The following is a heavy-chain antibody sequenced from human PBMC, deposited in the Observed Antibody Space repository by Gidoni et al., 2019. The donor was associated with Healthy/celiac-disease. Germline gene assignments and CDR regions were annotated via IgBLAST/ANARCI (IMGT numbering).Heavy chain of an antibody. V-gene: IGHV4-34*01. Sequence: QVQVQQWGAGLLKPAETLSLTCGIYGGSFSNYDWSWIRQTPGRGLEWIGEVTHSGRTAYNPSLKSRATISVDTSKNQFSLRLTSVTAADTAVYYCSSRATYGRGGWVDFWGQGTRVTVSS. CDR3: SSRATYGRGGWVDF. CDR1: GGSFSNYD. D-gene: IGHD2-15*01. J-gene: IGHJ4*02. CDR2: VTHSGRT.